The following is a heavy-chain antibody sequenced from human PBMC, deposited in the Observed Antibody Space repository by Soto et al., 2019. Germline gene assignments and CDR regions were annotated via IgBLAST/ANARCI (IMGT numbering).Heavy chain of an antibody. CDR1: RYSINSGYY. Sequence: SETLSLTCAVSRYSINSGYYWGWIRQPPGKGLEWIGSIYHSGSTYYNPSLKGRVTISVDTSKNQFSLRLSSVTAADTAVYYCARDPAGWTYYYGMDVWGQGTTVTVSS. D-gene: IGHD2-15*01. V-gene: IGHV4-38-2*02. CDR2: IYHSGST. CDR3: ARDPAGWTYYYGMDV. J-gene: IGHJ6*02.